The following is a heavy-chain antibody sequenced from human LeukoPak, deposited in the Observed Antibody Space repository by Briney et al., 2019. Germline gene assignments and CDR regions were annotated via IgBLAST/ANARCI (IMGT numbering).Heavy chain of an antibody. CDR1: GFTFSSYS. CDR3: ARDSVEYYYDSSGYTDY. D-gene: IGHD3-22*01. Sequence: GGSLRLSCAASGFTFSSYSMNWVRQAPGKGLEWVSCISSSSSTIYYADSVKGRFTISRDNAKNSLHLQMNSLRAEDTAVYYCARDSVEYYYDSSGYTDYWGQGTLVTVSS. J-gene: IGHJ4*02. V-gene: IGHV3-48*01. CDR2: ISSSSSTI.